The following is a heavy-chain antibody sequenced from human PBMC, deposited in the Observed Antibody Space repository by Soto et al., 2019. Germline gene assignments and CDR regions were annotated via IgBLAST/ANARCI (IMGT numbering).Heavy chain of an antibody. D-gene: IGHD2-2*01. CDR2: IIPIFGTA. J-gene: IGHJ6*02. CDR3: ARDRHIVVVPAAIGYWYGMDV. CDR1: GGTFSSYA. Sequence: QVQLVQSGAEVKKPGSSVKVSCKASGGTFSSYAISWVQQAPGQGLEWMGGIIPIFGTANYARKFQGRVTITADASTSTAYMELSSLRSEDTAVYYCARDRHIVVVPAAIGYWYGMDVWGQGTTVTVSS. V-gene: IGHV1-69*01.